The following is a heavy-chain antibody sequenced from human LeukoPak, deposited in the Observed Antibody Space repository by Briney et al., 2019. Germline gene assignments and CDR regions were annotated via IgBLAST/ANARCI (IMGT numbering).Heavy chain of an antibody. CDR3: ARDQQQLAPNYYYYYGMDV. CDR2: IHAYNGNT. D-gene: IGHD6-13*01. V-gene: IGHV1-18*01. CDR1: GYTFTSYG. J-gene: IGHJ6*02. Sequence: ASVKVSCKASGYTFTSYGISWVRQAPGQGLEWMGWIHAYNGNTNYAQKLQGGVTMTTDTSTSTAYMELRSLRSDDTAVYYCARDQQQLAPNYYYYYGMDVWGQGTTVTVSS.